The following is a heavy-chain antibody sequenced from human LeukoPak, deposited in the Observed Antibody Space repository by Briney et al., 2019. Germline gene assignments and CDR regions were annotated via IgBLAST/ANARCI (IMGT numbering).Heavy chain of an antibody. CDR2: INPSGGST. D-gene: IGHD3-10*01. CDR3: ARDSGMVRGTVDY. CDR1: GYTFTSYY. J-gene: IGHJ4*02. Sequence: GASVKVSCKSSGYTFTSYYMYWVRQAPGQELEWMGIINPSGGSTSYAQKFQGRVTMTRDTSTSTVYMELSSLRSEDTAVYYCARDSGMVRGTVDYWGQGTLVTVSS. V-gene: IGHV1-46*01.